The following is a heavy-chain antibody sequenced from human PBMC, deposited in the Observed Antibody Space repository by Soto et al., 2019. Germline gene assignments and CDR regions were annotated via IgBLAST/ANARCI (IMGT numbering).Heavy chain of an antibody. D-gene: IGHD6-19*01. CDR3: AREWIAVATRYYYYYGMDV. Sequence: QVQLVQSGAEVKKPGSSVKVSCKASGGTFSSYAFSWVRQAPGQGLEWMGGIIRIFHTPTYAQKFQGRVTITADESTSTAYMELSSLRSEDTAVYYCAREWIAVATRYYYYYGMDVWGQGTTVTVSS. CDR1: GGTFSSYA. CDR2: IIRIFHTP. V-gene: IGHV1-69*01. J-gene: IGHJ6*02.